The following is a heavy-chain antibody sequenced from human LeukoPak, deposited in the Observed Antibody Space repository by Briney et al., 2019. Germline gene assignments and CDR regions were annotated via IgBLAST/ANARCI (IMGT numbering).Heavy chain of an antibody. CDR1: GGSISIYY. D-gene: IGHD3-3*01. J-gene: IGHJ4*02. CDR3: ARSGSKPGTDY. V-gene: IGHV4-59*03. Sequence: SETLSLTCTVSGGSISIYYWSWSRQPPGKGLEGRGYIYYSGSTNYNPSLRSRVTISVDRSKNQFALKLSSVPAADTAVYYWARSGSKPGTDYWGQGTLVTVSS. CDR2: IYYSGST.